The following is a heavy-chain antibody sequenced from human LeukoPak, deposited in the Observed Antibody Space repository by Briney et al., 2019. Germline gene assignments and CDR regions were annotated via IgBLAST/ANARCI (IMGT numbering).Heavy chain of an antibody. CDR1: GFTFSSYA. V-gene: IGHV3-23*01. Sequence: GGSLRLSCAASGFTFSSYAMSWVRQAPGKGLEWVSAISGSGGSTYYADSVKGRFTISRDNSKNTLYQQMNSLRAEDTAVYYCAKDQVKYYYDSSGAFDIWGQGTMVTVSS. J-gene: IGHJ3*02. CDR3: AKDQVKYYYDSSGAFDI. CDR2: ISGSGGST. D-gene: IGHD3-22*01.